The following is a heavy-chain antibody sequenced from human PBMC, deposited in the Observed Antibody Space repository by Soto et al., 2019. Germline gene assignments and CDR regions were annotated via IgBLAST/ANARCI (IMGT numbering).Heavy chain of an antibody. J-gene: IGHJ3*02. CDR1: GGSISSGGYY. CDR2: IYYSGST. CDR3: ASHLRDAFDI. Sequence: SETLSLTCTVSGGSISSGGYYWSWIRQHPGKGLEWIGYIYYSGSTYYNPSLKSRVTISVDTSKNQFSLRLSSVTAADTAVYYCASHLRDAFDIWGQGTMVTVSS. D-gene: IGHD4-17*01. V-gene: IGHV4-31*03.